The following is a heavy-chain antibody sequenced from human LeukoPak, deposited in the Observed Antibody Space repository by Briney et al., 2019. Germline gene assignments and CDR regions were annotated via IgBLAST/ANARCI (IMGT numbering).Heavy chain of an antibody. J-gene: IGHJ4*02. V-gene: IGHV1-18*01. Sequence: ASVKVSCKASGGTFSSYAISWVRQAPGQGLEWMGGISAYNGNTNYAQKLQGRVTMTTDTSTSTAYMELRSLRSDDTAVYYCARDLGAVVPAAIDFDYWGQGTLVTVSS. D-gene: IGHD2-2*01. CDR2: ISAYNGNT. CDR1: GGTFSSYA. CDR3: ARDLGAVVPAAIDFDY.